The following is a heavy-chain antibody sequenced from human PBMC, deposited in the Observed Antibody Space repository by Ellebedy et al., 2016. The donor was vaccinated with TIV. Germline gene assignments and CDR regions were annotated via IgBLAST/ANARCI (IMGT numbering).Heavy chain of an antibody. CDR1: GDSISTYY. CDR3: ARVRITSTGRVWFDP. CDR2: IYYSGST. V-gene: IGHV4-59*01. D-gene: IGHD1-14*01. Sequence: GSLRLSCTVSGDSISTYYWSWIRQPPGKGLEWIGYIYYSGSTKYNSSLKSRVTISVHTSMNQFSLKLNSVTAADTAVYHCARVRITSTGRVWFDPWGQGTLVTVSS. J-gene: IGHJ5*02.